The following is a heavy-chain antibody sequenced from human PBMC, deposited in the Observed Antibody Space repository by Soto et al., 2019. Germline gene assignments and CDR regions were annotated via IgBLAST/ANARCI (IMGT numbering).Heavy chain of an antibody. J-gene: IGHJ4*02. V-gene: IGHV3-23*01. Sequence: EVQLLESGGDLVQPGGSLRLSCAASGLTSSTYAMSWVRQAPGKGLEWVSGISGSGGNTYYADSVKGRFTISRDNSKNTLYLQMNSLRAEDTAVYYCARDHRHYFDYWGQGTLVTVSS. CDR1: GLTSSTYA. CDR2: ISGSGGNT. CDR3: ARDHRHYFDY.